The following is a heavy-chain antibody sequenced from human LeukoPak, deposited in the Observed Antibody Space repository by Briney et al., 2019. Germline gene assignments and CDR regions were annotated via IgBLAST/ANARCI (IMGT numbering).Heavy chain of an antibody. CDR3: ARSTTGTTHFDY. CDR2: IYSGGST. Sequence: GGSLRLSCAVSGFTVSSNYMSWVRQAPGKGLEWVSVIYSGGSTYYADSVKGRFTISRDNSKNTLYLQMNSLRAEDTAVYYCARSTTGTTHFDYWGQGTQVTVSS. J-gene: IGHJ4*02. CDR1: GFTVSSNY. V-gene: IGHV3-53*01. D-gene: IGHD1-1*01.